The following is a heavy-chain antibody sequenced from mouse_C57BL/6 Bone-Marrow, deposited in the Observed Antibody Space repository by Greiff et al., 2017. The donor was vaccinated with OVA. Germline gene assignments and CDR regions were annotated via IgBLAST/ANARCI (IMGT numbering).Heavy chain of an antibody. V-gene: IGHV1-72*01. CDR2: IDPNSGGT. Sequence: QVQLQQSGAELVKPGASVKLSCQASGYTFTSYWMHWVTQRPGRGLEWIGRIDPNSGGTKYNEKFKSKATLPVDKPSRAAYLQLSSLTSEDSAVYYCARPFYFSGGLDYWGQGTTLTVSS. J-gene: IGHJ2*01. CDR3: ARPFYFSGGLDY. D-gene: IGHD1-1*02. CDR1: GYTFTSYW.